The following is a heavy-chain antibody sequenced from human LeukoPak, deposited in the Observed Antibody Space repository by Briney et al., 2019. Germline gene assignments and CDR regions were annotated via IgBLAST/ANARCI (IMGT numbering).Heavy chain of an antibody. J-gene: IGHJ3*02. D-gene: IGHD6-19*01. Sequence: GASVKVSCKASGYTFTSYYMHGVRQAPGQGLEWMGIISPSGASTTYAQNFQGRVTMTRDMSSSTLYMELSSLKSEETAVYYCARDMAGSDAFDIWGQGTMVTVSS. CDR3: ARDMAGSDAFDI. CDR2: ISPSGAST. V-gene: IGHV1-46*01. CDR1: GYTFTSYY.